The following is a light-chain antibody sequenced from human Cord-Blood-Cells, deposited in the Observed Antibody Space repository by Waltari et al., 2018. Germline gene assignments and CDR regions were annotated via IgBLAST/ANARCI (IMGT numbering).Light chain of an antibody. CDR3: QQRSNWPSLT. V-gene: IGKV3-11*01. CDR1: QSVRSY. J-gene: IGKJ4*01. Sequence: EIVLTQSPATLSLSPGERATLSCRASQSVRSYVAWYQQKPGQAPRRRIYDASNRATGIPARFSGSGSGTDFTLTISSLEPEDFAVYYCQQRSNWPSLTFGGGTKVEIK. CDR2: DAS.